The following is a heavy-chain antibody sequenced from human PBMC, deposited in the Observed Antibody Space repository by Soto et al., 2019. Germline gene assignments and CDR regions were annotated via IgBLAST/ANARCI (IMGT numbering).Heavy chain of an antibody. CDR2: IIPIFGTA. CDR1: GGTFSSYA. D-gene: IGHD3-3*01. J-gene: IGHJ4*02. CDR3: AREFWSGTFDY. Sequence: GASLKVSCKASGGTFSSYAISWVRQAPGQGLEWMGGIIPIFGTANYAQKFQGRVTITADESTSTAYMELSSLRSEDTAVYYCAREFWSGTFDYWGQGTLVTVSS. V-gene: IGHV1-69*13.